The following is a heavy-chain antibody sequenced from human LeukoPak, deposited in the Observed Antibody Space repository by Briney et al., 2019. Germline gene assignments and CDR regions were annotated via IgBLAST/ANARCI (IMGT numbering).Heavy chain of an antibody. Sequence: GGALRLSCSASGFTFNNARLIWVPPAPGKGLEWGGRIRSKSAGGTTEYSSPVKVRFTISRHDSLNALFLQRNSLETEDTAVNYCTRGSHSYDSSDFDYWGQGTLVTVSS. CDR1: GFTFNNAR. D-gene: IGHD3-22*01. V-gene: IGHV3-15*01. CDR2: IRSKSAGGTT. J-gene: IGHJ4*02. CDR3: TRGSHSYDSSDFDY.